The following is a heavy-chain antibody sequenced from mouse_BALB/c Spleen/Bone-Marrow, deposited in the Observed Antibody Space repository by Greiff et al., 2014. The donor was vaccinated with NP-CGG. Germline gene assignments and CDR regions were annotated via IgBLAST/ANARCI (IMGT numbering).Heavy chain of an antibody. Sequence: QVQLQQSGAELVRPGTSVNLSCKASGYTFTSYWMNWVMQRPGQGLEWIGRFDPYDSEAHYNQKFKDKAILTVDKSSSTAYMQLSSLTSEDSAVYYCARSGSNFGRFFDVWGAGTTVTVSS. CDR3: ARSGSNFGRFFDV. CDR1: GYTFTSYW. J-gene: IGHJ1*01. V-gene: IGHV1-59*01. D-gene: IGHD2-5*01. CDR2: FDPYDSEA.